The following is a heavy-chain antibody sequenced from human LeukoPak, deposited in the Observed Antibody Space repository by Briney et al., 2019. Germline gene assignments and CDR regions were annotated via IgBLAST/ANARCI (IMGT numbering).Heavy chain of an antibody. D-gene: IGHD6-19*01. CDR3: ASQDPQCYFDY. J-gene: IGHJ4*02. Sequence: SETLSLTCAVSGGSISSGGYSWSWIRQPPGKGLEWIGYIYHSGSTYYNPSLKSRVTISVDRSKNQFSLKQSSVTAADTAVYYCASQDPQCYFDYWGQGTLVTVSS. CDR1: GGSISSGGYS. V-gene: IGHV4-30-2*01. CDR2: IYHSGST.